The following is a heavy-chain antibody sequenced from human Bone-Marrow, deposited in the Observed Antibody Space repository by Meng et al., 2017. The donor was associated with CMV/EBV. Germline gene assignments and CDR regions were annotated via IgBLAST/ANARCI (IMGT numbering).Heavy chain of an antibody. CDR3: ARISISGRLDF. CDR1: GYSISNGYY. V-gene: IGHV4-38-2*02. CDR2: IYHSGTA. Sequence: GSLRLSCSVSGYSISNGYYWAWIRQPPGEGLEWIATIYHSGTAYYNPSLKSRVTMAVDTSTNQFSLKLHSVTAADTAVFYCARISISGRLDFWGQGTLVTVSS. D-gene: IGHD1-20*01. J-gene: IGHJ4*02.